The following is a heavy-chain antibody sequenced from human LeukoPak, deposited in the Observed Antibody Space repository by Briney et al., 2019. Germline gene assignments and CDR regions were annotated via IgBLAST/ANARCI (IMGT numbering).Heavy chain of an antibody. CDR3: TRGTDGLWDF. D-gene: IGHD2-8*01. V-gene: IGHV3-53*01. J-gene: IGHJ4*02. Sequence: PGGSLRLSCTVSGFTVSSNSWSWVRQAPGKGLEWVSFIYSGGNTHYSDSVKGRFTISRDNAKNSLYLQMSSLRAEDTAVYYCTRGTDGLWDFWGQGTLVTVSS. CDR2: IYSGGNT. CDR1: GFTVSSNS.